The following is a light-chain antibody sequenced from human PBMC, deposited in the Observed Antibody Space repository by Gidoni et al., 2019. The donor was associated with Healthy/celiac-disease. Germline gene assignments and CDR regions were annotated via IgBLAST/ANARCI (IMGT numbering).Light chain of an antibody. CDR3: QTWGTGIVV. J-gene: IGLJ2*01. CDR1: SGQSSHA. CDR2: LNSDGSH. V-gene: IGLV4-69*01. Sequence: QLVLTHSPSASASLGPSVKPTCTLSSGQSSHAIAWHQQQPEKGPRYLMKLNSDGSHSKGDGIPDRFSGSSSGAERYLTISSLQSEDEADYYCQTWGTGIVVFGGGTKLTVL.